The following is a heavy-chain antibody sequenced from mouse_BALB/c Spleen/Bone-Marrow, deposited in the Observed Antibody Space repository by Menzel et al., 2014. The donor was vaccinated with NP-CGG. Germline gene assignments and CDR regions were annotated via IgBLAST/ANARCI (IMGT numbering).Heavy chain of an antibody. V-gene: IGHV5-15*02. CDR1: GFTFSDYG. CDR2: ISHLAYSI. D-gene: IGHD1-1*01. J-gene: IGHJ4*01. CDR3: ARSTVVPRATDY. Sequence: DVMLVESGGGLVQPGGSRKLSCAASGFTFSDYGMAWVRQAPGKGPEWVAFISHLAYSIYYADTVTGRFTISRENAKNTLYLEMSSLRSEDTAMYYCARSTVVPRATDYWGQGTSVTVSS.